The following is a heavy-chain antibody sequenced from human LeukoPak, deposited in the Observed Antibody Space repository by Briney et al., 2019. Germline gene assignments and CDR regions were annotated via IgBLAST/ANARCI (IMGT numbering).Heavy chain of an antibody. CDR3: AKDGGLWVSAHWGDS. CDR1: GFPFSSYT. Sequence: GSLILSCTASGFPFSSYTMSWVRQAPGKGLKWVSTITTGGPNTYYADSVKGRFTVSRDDSKNTLYLQMNSLRAEDPAVYYCAKDGGLWVSAHWGDSWGRGTLVTVSS. D-gene: IGHD7-27*01. V-gene: IGHV3-23*01. CDR2: ITTGGPNT. J-gene: IGHJ4*02.